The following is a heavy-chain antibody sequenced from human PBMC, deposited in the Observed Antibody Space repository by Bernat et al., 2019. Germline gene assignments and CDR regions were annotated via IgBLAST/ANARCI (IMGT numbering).Heavy chain of an antibody. CDR1: GFTVSSNY. J-gene: IGHJ4*02. CDR3: ASPYYDSSGYYYFDY. V-gene: IGHV3-66*01. CDR2: IYSGGNT. Sequence: EVQLVESGGGLVQPGGSLRLSCAASGFTVSSNYMSWVRQAPGKGLEWVSVIYSGGNTYYADSVKGRFTISRDNSKNTLYLQMNSLRAEDTAVYYCASPYYDSSGYYYFDYWGQGTLVTVSS. D-gene: IGHD3-22*01.